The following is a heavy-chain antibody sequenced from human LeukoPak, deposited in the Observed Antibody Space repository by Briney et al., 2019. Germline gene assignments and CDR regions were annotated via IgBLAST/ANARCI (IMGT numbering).Heavy chain of an antibody. D-gene: IGHD6-6*01. J-gene: IGHJ6*02. CDR2: INHSGST. Sequence: SETLSLTCAVYGGSFSGYYWSWIRQPPGKGLEWIGEINHSGSTNYNPSLKSRVTISVDTSKNQFSLKLSSVTAADTAVYYCARALLAYSSSPVIAAAGYGMDVWGQGTTVTVSS. CDR3: ARALLAYSSSPVIAAAGYGMDV. CDR1: GGSFSGYY. V-gene: IGHV4-34*01.